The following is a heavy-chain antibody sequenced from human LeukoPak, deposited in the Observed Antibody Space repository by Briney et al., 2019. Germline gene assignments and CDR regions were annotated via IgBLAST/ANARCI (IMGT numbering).Heavy chain of an antibody. CDR1: GGSISSYY. CDR3: ARGPPYGGGGKVDY. V-gene: IGHV4-59*01. Sequence: SETLSLTCSVSGGSISSYYWSWIRQPPGKGLEWIGYIYYSGSTNYNPSLKSRVTMSVDTFKNQFSLKLSSVTAADTAVYYCARGPPYGGGGKVDYWGQGTLVTVSS. J-gene: IGHJ4*02. CDR2: IYYSGST. D-gene: IGHD4-23*01.